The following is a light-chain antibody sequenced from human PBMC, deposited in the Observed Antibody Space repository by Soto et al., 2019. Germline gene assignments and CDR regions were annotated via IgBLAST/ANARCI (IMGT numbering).Light chain of an antibody. CDR2: DNN. CDR1: ISNIGDNH. J-gene: IGLJ2*01. V-gene: IGLV1-51*01. Sequence: QSVLTQPPSASAAPGQRVTISCSGTISNIGDNHVSWYQQVPGEAPKLLIYDNNKRPSGIPDRFSGSRSGTSATLAITGLQTGDEADYICGTWDTTMSGLLFGGGTKLTVL. CDR3: GTWDTTMSGLL.